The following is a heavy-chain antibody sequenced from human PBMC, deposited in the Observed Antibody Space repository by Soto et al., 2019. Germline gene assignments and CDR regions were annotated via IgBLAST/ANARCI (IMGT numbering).Heavy chain of an antibody. CDR1: GDSITSGDYY. V-gene: IGHV4-30-4*01. Sequence: QVQLQESGPGLVKPSQTLSLTCTVSGDSITSGDYYWSWVRQPPGKGLEWIGYIFYSGSTYYKASLKRRVTISLDMSRNQCSLKRTSVTAADAAVYYCARAEVAVAGSGRFDAWGHGTLVTVSS. CDR2: IFYSGST. CDR3: ARAEVAVAGSGRFDA. D-gene: IGHD6-19*01. J-gene: IGHJ5*01.